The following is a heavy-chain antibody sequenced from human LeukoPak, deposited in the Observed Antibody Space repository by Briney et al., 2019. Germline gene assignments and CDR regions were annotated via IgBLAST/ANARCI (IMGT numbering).Heavy chain of an antibody. CDR1: GYSFTSYW. CDR3: ARLGAQGKDYGDYWGRYYYGMDV. V-gene: IGHV5-51*01. J-gene: IGHJ6*02. Sequence: LGESLKISCKGSGYSFTSYWIGWVRQMPGKGLEWMGIIYPGDSDTRYSPSFQGQVPISADKSISTAYLQWSSLKASDTAMYYCARLGAQGKDYGDYWGRYYYGMDVWGQGTTVTVSS. CDR2: IYPGDSDT. D-gene: IGHD4-17*01.